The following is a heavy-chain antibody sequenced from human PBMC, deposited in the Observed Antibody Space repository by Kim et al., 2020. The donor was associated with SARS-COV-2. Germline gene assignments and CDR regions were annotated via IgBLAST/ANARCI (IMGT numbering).Heavy chain of an antibody. V-gene: IGHV4-59*01. CDR3: AREGDGYSYGQYYFDY. Sequence: PSLKSRVTISVDTSKNQFSLKLSSVTAADTAVYYCAREGDGYSYGQYYFDYWGQGTLVTVSS. D-gene: IGHD5-18*01. J-gene: IGHJ4*02.